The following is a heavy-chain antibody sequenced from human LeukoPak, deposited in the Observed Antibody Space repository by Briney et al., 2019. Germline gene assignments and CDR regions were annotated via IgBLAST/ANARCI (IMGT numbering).Heavy chain of an antibody. D-gene: IGHD3-22*01. CDR1: GGSFSGYY. CDR3: ASIDDSSGYATLFDY. Sequence: SETLSLTCAVYGGSFSGYYWGWIRQPPGKGLEWIGSIYYSGSTYYNPSLKSRVTISVDTSKNQFSLKLSSVTAADTAVYYCASIDDSSGYATLFDYWGQGTLVTVSS. V-gene: IGHV4-34*01. CDR2: IYYSGST. J-gene: IGHJ4*02.